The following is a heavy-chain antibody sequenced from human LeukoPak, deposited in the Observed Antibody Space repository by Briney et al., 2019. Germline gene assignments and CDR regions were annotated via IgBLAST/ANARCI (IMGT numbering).Heavy chain of an antibody. CDR1: GFTFSNFW. Sequence: GGSLRLSCTASGFTFSNFWMGWVRQAPGKGLEWVANIKQDETEKFYLGSVKGRFTISRDNSKNTLYLQMNSLRAEDTAVYYCAKVPWGSYHWGQGTLVTVSS. CDR3: AKVPWGSYH. V-gene: IGHV3-7*03. J-gene: IGHJ5*02. CDR2: IKQDETEK. D-gene: IGHD3-16*01.